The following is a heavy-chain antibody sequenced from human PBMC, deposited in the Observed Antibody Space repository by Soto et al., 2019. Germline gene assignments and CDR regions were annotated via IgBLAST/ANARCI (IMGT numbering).Heavy chain of an antibody. CDR3: ANPDIVVVTKPEIRYDY. CDR2: ISGSGGST. Sequence: PGGSLRLSCAASGFTFSSYAMSWVRQAPGKGLEWVSAISGSGGSTYYADSVKGRFTISRDNSKNTLYLQMNSLRAEDTAVYYCANPDIVVVTKPEIRYDYWGQGTLVTVSS. CDR1: GFTFSSYA. J-gene: IGHJ4*02. D-gene: IGHD2-15*01. V-gene: IGHV3-23*01.